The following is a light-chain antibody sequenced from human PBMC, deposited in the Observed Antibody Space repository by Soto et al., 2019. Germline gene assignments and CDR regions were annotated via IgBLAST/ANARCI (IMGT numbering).Light chain of an antibody. CDR2: GAS. V-gene: IGKV3-20*01. Sequence: EIVLTQSPGTLSLSPGDRATVSCRASQSLSSNYLAWYQQKPGPAPKLLIYGASRRATDIPDRFSGSGSGTDFALTITRLEPADFAVDFCQQYDTFPRTFGQGTKVEIQ. J-gene: IGKJ1*01. CDR3: QQYDTFPRT. CDR1: QSLSSNY.